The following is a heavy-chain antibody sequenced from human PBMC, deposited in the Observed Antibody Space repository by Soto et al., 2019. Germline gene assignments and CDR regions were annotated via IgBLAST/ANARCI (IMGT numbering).Heavy chain of an antibody. CDR2: IKDRGSI. Sequence: QVQLQPWGAGPLRPLETLSLTCGVSGGSFSGYYWAWIRQSPGKGLEWIGEIKDRGSINYNPSQKSRVRISVDTSKNHYSRNLRSATAADTAVYYCARESHDILTGPPWVWYCDLWGRGTLVTVSS. D-gene: IGHD3-9*01. CDR1: GGSFSGYY. CDR3: ARESHDILTGPPWVWYCDL. J-gene: IGHJ2*01. V-gene: IGHV4-34*01.